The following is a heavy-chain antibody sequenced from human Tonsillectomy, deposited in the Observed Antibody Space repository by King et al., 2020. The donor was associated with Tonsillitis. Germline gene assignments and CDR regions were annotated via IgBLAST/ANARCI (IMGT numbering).Heavy chain of an antibody. CDR1: GVSFSGYY. Sequence: VQLQQWGAGLLKPSETLSLTCAVYGVSFSGYYWSWIRQTPGKGLEWIGEINHSVSTNFNPSLKSRVTISVDTSKNQFSLKLSSVTAADTAVYYCARGGLTISTSWFDPWGQGTLVTVSS. V-gene: IGHV4-34*01. D-gene: IGHD3-3*01. CDR3: ARGGLTISTSWFDP. CDR2: INHSVST. J-gene: IGHJ5*02.